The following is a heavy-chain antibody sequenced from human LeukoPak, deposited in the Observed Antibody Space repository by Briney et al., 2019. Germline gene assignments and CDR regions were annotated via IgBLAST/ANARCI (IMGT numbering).Heavy chain of an antibody. CDR3: ARVEGLSSCPDY. CDR2: IKEDGSET. Sequence: PGGSLRLSCAASGFTFSSYWMSWVRQAPGKGLEWVANIKEDGSETYYVDSVKGRFTISRDNAKNSLFLQMNSLRAEDTAVYSCARVEGLSSCPDYWGQGTLVTVSS. V-gene: IGHV3-7*01. D-gene: IGHD6-13*01. CDR1: GFTFSSYW. J-gene: IGHJ4*02.